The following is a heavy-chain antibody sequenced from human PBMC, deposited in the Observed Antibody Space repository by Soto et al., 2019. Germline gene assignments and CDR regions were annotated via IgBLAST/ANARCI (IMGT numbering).Heavy chain of an antibody. CDR1: GFTVSSYA. Sequence: EVQLLESGGGLVQPGGSLRLSCAASGFTVSSYAMSWVRQAPGEWLEWVSAISGSGCSTYYADCVKGRFTISRDNSKNTLYLQMHSLRAEDTAVYYCAKDRSSQSVPYGMDVWGQGTTVTVSS. CDR2: ISGSGCST. V-gene: IGHV3-23*01. J-gene: IGHJ6*02. D-gene: IGHD6-13*01. CDR3: AKDRSSQSVPYGMDV.